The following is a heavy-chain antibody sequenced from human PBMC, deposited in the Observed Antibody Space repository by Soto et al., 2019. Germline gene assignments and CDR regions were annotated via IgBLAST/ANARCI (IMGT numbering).Heavy chain of an antibody. V-gene: IGHV3-23*01. CDR1: GFTFSSFG. J-gene: IGHJ4*02. CDR2: ISASGGL. CDR3: AKDRRAMDH. D-gene: IGHD5-18*01. Sequence: EVQLLESGGGLVQPGGSLRLSCAASGFTFSSFGMSWVRQAPGKGLEWVSAISASGGLYYADSVKGRFTVSRDNSRNTVYLQMSSLSVEDTAIYFCAKDRRAMDHWGQGTLVTVSS.